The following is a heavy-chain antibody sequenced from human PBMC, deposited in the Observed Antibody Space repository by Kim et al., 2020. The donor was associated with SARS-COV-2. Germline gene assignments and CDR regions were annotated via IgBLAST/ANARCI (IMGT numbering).Heavy chain of an antibody. J-gene: IGHJ5*02. D-gene: IGHD3-22*01. Sequence: SETLSLTCTVSGGSISSYYWSWIRQPPGKGLEWIGYIYYSGSTNYNPSLKSRVTISVDTSKNQFSLKLNSVTAADTAVYYCARYYYDSSGYYYGYYWFDHWGQGTLVTVSS. CDR2: IYYSGST. CDR3: ARYYYDSSGYYYGYYWFDH. V-gene: IGHV4-59*13. CDR1: GGSISSYY.